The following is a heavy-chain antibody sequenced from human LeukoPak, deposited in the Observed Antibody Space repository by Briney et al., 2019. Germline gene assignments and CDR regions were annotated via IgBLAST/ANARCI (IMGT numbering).Heavy chain of an antibody. Sequence: SETLSLTCAVYGGSFSGYYWSWIRQPPGKGLEWIGEIYHSGSTNYNPSLKSRVTISVDKSKNQFSLKLSSVTAADTAVYYCARVAGNEWLFPGGTLLDYWGQGTLVTVSS. J-gene: IGHJ4*02. V-gene: IGHV4-34*01. CDR3: ARVAGNEWLFPGGTLLDY. D-gene: IGHD3-3*01. CDR1: GGSFSGYY. CDR2: IYHSGST.